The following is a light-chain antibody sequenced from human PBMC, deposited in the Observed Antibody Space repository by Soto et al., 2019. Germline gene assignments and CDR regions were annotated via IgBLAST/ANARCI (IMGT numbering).Light chain of an antibody. CDR2: GSL. CDR3: QSYDSSLGGWV. J-gene: IGLJ3*02. Sequence: QSVLTQPPSVSGAPGQRVTLSCSGGSSNIGAGYDVHWYQQLPGTAPKLLIYGSLKRPSGVPDRFSGSKSGPSASLAITGLQAEDEAYYYCQSYDSSLGGWVFGGGTKVTVL. CDR1: SSNIGAGYD. V-gene: IGLV1-40*01.